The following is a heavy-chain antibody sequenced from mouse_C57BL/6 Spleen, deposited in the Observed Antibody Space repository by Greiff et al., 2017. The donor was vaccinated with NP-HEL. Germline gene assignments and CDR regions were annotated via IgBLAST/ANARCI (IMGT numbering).Heavy chain of an antibody. D-gene: IGHD2-1*01. CDR3: ARSGGHGNYSGGYFDY. V-gene: IGHV1-72*01. CDR2: IDPNSGGT. CDR1: GYTFTSYW. Sequence: QVQLQQPGAELVKPGASVKLSCKASGYTFTSYWMHWVKQRPGRGLEWIGRIDPNSGGTKYNEKFKSKATLTVDKPSSTAYMQLRSLTSEDSAVYYCARSGGHGNYSGGYFDYWGQGTTLTVSS. J-gene: IGHJ2*01.